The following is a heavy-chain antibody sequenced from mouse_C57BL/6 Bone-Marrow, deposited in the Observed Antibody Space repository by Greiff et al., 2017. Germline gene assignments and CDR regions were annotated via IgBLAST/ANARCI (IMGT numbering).Heavy chain of an antibody. D-gene: IGHD6-2*01. CDR2: ISDGGSYT. CDR1: GFTFSSYA. Sequence: DVKLVESGGGLVKPGGSLKLSCAASGFTFSSYAMSWVRQTPEKRLEWVATISDGGSYTDYPDNVKGRFTISRDNAKNNLYLQMSHLKSEDTAMYYCASLFKKGYWGQGTTLTVSS. J-gene: IGHJ2*01. CDR3: ASLFKKGY. V-gene: IGHV5-4*03.